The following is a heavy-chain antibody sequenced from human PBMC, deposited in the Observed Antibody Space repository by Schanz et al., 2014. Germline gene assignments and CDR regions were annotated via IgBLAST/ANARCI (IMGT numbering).Heavy chain of an antibody. CDR1: GFGFDDYA. CDR2: INWNGGST. Sequence: EVQLVESGGGVVRPGGSLRLSCAASGFGFDDYAMSWVRQAPGKGLEWVSGINWNGGSTGYADSVKGRFTISRDNGKKSLYLQMNSLKTEDTAVYYCAKVAPAATYLDSWGLGTLVTVSS. J-gene: IGHJ4*02. D-gene: IGHD2-2*01. CDR3: AKVAPAATYLDS. V-gene: IGHV3-20*04.